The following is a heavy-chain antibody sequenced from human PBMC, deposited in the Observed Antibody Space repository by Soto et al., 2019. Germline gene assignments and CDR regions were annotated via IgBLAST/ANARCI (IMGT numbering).Heavy chain of an antibody. V-gene: IGHV4-59*01. CDR2: IYYSGST. CDR3: ARDNGEVLWFGELLYPAYYYYGMDV. Sequence: SETLSLTCTVSGGSISSYYWSWIRQPPGKGLEWIGYIYYSGSTNYNPSLKSRVTISVDTSKNQFSLKLSSVTAADTAVYYCARDNGEVLWFGELLYPAYYYYGMDVWGQGTTVTVSS. D-gene: IGHD3-10*01. CDR1: GGSISSYY. J-gene: IGHJ6*02.